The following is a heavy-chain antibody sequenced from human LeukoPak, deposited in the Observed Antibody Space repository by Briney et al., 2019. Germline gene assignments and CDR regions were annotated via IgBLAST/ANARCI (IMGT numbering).Heavy chain of an antibody. CDR2: ISYDGSNK. CDR3: ARVTRLIVAADYAEGFDY. J-gene: IGHJ4*02. V-gene: IGHV3-30*04. D-gene: IGHD2-8*01. Sequence: GGSLRLSCAASGFTFSSYAMHWVRQAPGKGLEWVAVISYDGSNKYYADSVKGRFTISRDNSKNTLYLQMNSLRAEDTAVYYCARVTRLIVAADYAEGFDYWGQGTLVTVSS. CDR1: GFTFSSYA.